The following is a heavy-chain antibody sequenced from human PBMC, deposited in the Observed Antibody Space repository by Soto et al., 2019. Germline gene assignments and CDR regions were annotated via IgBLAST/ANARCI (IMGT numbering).Heavy chain of an antibody. J-gene: IGHJ6*02. D-gene: IGHD2-2*01. V-gene: IGHV1-69*01. CDR3: ARSQGSSTSLEIYYSYYYGMDV. CDR1: GGTFSSYA. CDR2: IIPISGTA. Sequence: QVQLVQSGAEVKKPGSSVKVSCKASGGTFSSYAISWVRQAPGQGLEWMGGIIPISGTANYALKFQGRVTITADESTSTVYMELRSLRSEDTAVYFCARSQGSSTSLEIYYSYYYGMDVWGQGTTVTVSS.